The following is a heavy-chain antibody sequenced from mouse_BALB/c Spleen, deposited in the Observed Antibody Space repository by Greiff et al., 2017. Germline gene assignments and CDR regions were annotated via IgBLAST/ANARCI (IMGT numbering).Heavy chain of an antibody. CDR2: IYPGDGDT. CDR3: ARGDYGSLHWYFDV. D-gene: IGHD1-1*01. J-gene: IGHJ1*01. CDR1: GYAFSSSW. V-gene: IGHV1-82*01. Sequence: QVQLKQSGPELVKPGASVKISCKASGYAFSSSWMNWVKQRPGQGLEWIGRIYPGDGDTNYNGKFKGKATLTADKSSSTAYMQLSSLTSVDSAVYFCARGDYGSLHWYFDVWGAGTTVTVSS.